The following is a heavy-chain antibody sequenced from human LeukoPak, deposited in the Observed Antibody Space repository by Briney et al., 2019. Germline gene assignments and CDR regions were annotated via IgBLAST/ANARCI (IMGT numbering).Heavy chain of an antibody. J-gene: IGHJ4*02. V-gene: IGHV3-7*03. CDR2: IKEDGSLT. Sequence: XGSLRLSCAASGFNFGSHWMNWVRQAPGKGLEWVANIKEDGSLTYYLDSVRGRFSISRDNTKKSLYLQMNSLRVEDTAVYFCVRDGYNQNRFDYWGQGTLITVSS. CDR3: VRDGYNQNRFDY. D-gene: IGHD5-24*01. CDR1: GFNFGSHW.